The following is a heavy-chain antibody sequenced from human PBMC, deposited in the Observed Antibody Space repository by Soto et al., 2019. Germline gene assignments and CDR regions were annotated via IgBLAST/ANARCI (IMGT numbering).Heavy chain of an antibody. CDR1: GFTFDDYA. CDR3: VTDSESSGYLTHLDY. D-gene: IGHD3-22*01. V-gene: IGHV3-9*01. CDR2: LTWNGEVI. Sequence: EVQLAESGGALVQPGRSLRLSCVASGFTFDDYAIHWVRQTPGKGLEWVSGLTWNGEVIGYADSVKGRFTISRDNAKNSLYLEMNSLRPEDTALYYCVTDSESSGYLTHLDYWGQGTLVTVSS. J-gene: IGHJ4*02.